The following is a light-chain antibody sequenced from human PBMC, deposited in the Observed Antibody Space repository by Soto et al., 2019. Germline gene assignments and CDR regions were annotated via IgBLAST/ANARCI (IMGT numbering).Light chain of an antibody. J-gene: IGLJ2*01. Sequence: QSVLTQPPSASGPPGQRVTISCSGSSSSIGGNTVNWYQQLPGTAPKLLIYRNNERPSGVPDRFSGSKSGTSASLAISGLQSEDEADYHCATWDDSLDGVVFGGGTKLTVL. CDR2: RNN. V-gene: IGLV1-44*01. CDR1: SSSIGGNT. CDR3: ATWDDSLDGVV.